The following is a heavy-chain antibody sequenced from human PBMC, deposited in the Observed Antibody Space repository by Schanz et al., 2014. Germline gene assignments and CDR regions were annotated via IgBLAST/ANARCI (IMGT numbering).Heavy chain of an antibody. CDR3: ARDGGRDGYNLAFDV. J-gene: IGHJ3*01. CDR1: GFTFRGYA. CDR2: IASGGSHT. V-gene: IGHV3-23*04. Sequence: EVQLVESGGGLIQPGGSLRLSCVVSGFTFRGYAMSWVRQAPGKGLEWVSTIASGGSHTFYADSVTGRFTISGDNSKNTLFLQMNSLRAEDTAVYFCARDGGRDGYNLAFDVWGQGTLVTVSS. D-gene: IGHD5-12*01.